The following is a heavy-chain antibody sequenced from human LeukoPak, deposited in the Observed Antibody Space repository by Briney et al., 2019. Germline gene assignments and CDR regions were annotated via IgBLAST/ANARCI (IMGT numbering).Heavy chain of an antibody. CDR2: MYHTGIG. V-gene: IGHV4-59*01. D-gene: IGHD1-26*01. CDR3: ARMLGGGSHASSFDS. Sequence: SETLSLTCTVFGGSTSSYYWSWIRQPPGKGLEWIGYMYHTGIGSYNPSLRSRVTVSLDTSENQFSLRLHSVTPADTAMYYCARMLGGGSHASSFDSWGQGTLVTVSS. CDR1: GGSTSSYY. J-gene: IGHJ4*02.